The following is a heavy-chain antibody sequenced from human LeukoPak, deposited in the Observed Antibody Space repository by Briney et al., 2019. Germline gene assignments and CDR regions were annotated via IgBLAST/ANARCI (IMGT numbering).Heavy chain of an antibody. CDR2: IYYSGST. CDR1: GGSIRSSYYY. D-gene: IGHD5-12*01. J-gene: IGHJ4*02. Sequence: SETLSLTCTVSGGSIRSSYYYWGWIRQPPGKGLEWIGSIYYSGSTYYNPSLKSRVTISVDTSKNQFSLKLSSVTAADTAVYYCARDRRGYDYGDYFDYWGQGTLVTVSS. V-gene: IGHV4-39*07. CDR3: ARDRRGYDYGDYFDY.